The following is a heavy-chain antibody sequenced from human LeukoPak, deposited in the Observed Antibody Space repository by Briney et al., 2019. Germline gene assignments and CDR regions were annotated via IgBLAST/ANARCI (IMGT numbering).Heavy chain of an antibody. Sequence: SQILSLTCAISGDSVSSNSAAWNWIRQSPSRGLEWLGRTYYRSKWYNDYAVSVKSRITINPDTSKNQFSLQLNSVTPEDTAVYYCARDSPVDGSYLGYYYYMDVWGKGTTVTVSS. D-gene: IGHD1-26*01. CDR1: GDSVSSNSAA. V-gene: IGHV6-1*01. CDR3: ARDSPVDGSYLGYYYYMDV. CDR2: TYYRSKWYN. J-gene: IGHJ6*03.